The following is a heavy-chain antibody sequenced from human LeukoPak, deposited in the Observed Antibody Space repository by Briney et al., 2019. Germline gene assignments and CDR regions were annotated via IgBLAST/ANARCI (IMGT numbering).Heavy chain of an antibody. CDR1: GFTFSSYA. J-gene: IGHJ4*02. Sequence: PGRSLRLSCAASGFTFSSYAMHWVRQAPGKGLEWVAVISYDGSTTYYADSVRGRFTISRDSPKNTLYLQMNSLRAEDTAVYYCAKWSLTTWGYFDYWGQGTLVTVSS. V-gene: IGHV3-30*18. D-gene: IGHD1-14*01. CDR3: AKWSLTTWGYFDY. CDR2: ISYDGSTT.